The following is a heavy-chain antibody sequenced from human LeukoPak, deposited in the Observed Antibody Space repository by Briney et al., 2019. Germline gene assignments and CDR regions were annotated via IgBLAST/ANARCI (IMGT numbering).Heavy chain of an antibody. J-gene: IGHJ4*02. D-gene: IGHD5-12*01. Sequence: PSETLSLTCTVSGRSISSYYWSWLRQPPGRGLEWLGYIYYSGSTNYNPSLKSRVTISVDTSKNQFSLKLSSVTAADTAVYYCARSRGYSGYDHFDYWGQGTLVTVSS. V-gene: IGHV4-59*01. CDR2: IYYSGST. CDR3: ARSRGYSGYDHFDY. CDR1: GRSISSYY.